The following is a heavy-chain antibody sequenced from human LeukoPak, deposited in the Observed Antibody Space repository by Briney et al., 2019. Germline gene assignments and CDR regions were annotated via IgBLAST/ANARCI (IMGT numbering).Heavy chain of an antibody. Sequence: GGSLGLSCAASGFTFSSHWMSWVRQAPGKGLEWVANINQDGSEKYYVDSVKGRFTISRDNAKNSLYLQMNSLRAEDTAVYYCARRDCSGGSCYGIDYWGQGTLVTVSS. V-gene: IGHV3-7*01. CDR1: GFTFSSHW. CDR3: ARRDCSGGSCYGIDY. J-gene: IGHJ4*02. D-gene: IGHD2-15*01. CDR2: INQDGSEK.